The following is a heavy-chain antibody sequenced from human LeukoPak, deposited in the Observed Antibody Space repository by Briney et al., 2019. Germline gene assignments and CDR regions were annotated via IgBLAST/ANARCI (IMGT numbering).Heavy chain of an antibody. CDR1: GFTFSSYG. J-gene: IGHJ4*02. V-gene: IGHV3-30*18. D-gene: IGHD4-23*01. CDR3: AKVRHYGGNYFDY. Sequence: PGGSLRLSCAASGFTFSSYGMHWVRQAPGKGLEWVAVISYDGSNKYYADSVKGRFTISRDNSKNTLYLQMNSLRAEDTAVYYCAKVRHYGGNYFDYWGQGTLVTVSS. CDR2: ISYDGSNK.